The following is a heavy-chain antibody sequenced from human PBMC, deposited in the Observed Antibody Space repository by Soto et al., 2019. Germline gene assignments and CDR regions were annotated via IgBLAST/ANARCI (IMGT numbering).Heavy chain of an antibody. D-gene: IGHD3-16*01. CDR1: GFSFSAYN. V-gene: IGHV3-21*02. CDR3: ARSPKIGVRGPY. CDR2: IKVGSSRI. J-gene: IGHJ1*01. Sequence: EVQLVESGGGLDKPGGSLRLSCIGSGFSFSAYNMNWVRQAPGKGLEWVSSIKVGSSRIYQPDSMKGRFTISRDDARNSVYLQINSLRDEDTALYFCARSPKIGVRGPYWGQGTQVTVSS.